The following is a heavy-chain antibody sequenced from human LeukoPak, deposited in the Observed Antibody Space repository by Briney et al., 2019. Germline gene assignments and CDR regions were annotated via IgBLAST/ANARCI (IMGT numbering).Heavy chain of an antibody. D-gene: IGHD2-15*01. V-gene: IGHV3-74*01. J-gene: IGHJ4*02. Sequence: GGSLRLSCAASGLTFSTYWMHWVRQDPGKGLVWVSRISSDASITSYADPVKGRFTISRDNAKNTLYLQMNSLRAEDTALYYCATSARTYIGSSLDYWGQGTLVTVSS. CDR1: GLTFSTYW. CDR3: ATSARTYIGSSLDY. CDR2: ISSDASIT.